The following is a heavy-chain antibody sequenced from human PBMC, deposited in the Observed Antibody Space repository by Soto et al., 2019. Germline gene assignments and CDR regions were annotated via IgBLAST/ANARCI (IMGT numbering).Heavy chain of an antibody. J-gene: IGHJ1*01. CDR1: GFTFSSYV. CDR2: ISGSGGDT. CDR3: ANERREIRDANGC. Sequence: GGSLRLSCAASGFTFSSYVMNWVRQAPGKGLEWVSGISGSGGDTYYADSVKGRFTISRDNSRNTLYLQMNSLSAEDTAVYYCANERREIRDANGCWGQGTVVTVSS. D-gene: IGHD2-8*01. V-gene: IGHV3-23*01.